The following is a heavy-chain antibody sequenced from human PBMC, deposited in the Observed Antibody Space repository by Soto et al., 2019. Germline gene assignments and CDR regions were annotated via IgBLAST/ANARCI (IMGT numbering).Heavy chain of an antibody. CDR3: ARDSVWGSYRYGY. D-gene: IGHD3-16*02. CDR1: GFTFSDYY. J-gene: IGHJ4*02. V-gene: IGHV3-11*01. CDR2: ISSSGSPI. Sequence: GGSLRLSCAASGFTFSDYYMSWIRQAPGKGLEWVSYISSSGSPIYYADSVKGRFTISRDNAKNSLYLQMNSLRAEDTAVYYCARDSVWGSYRYGYWGQGTLVTVSS.